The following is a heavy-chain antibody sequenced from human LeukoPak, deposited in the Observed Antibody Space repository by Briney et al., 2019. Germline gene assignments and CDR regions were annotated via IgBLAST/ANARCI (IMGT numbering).Heavy chain of an antibody. D-gene: IGHD6-6*01. Sequence: PSETLSLTCTVSGGSISSYYWSWIRQPPGKGLEWIGYIYYSGSTNYNPSLKSRVTISVDTSKNQFSLKLSSVTAADTAVYYCARDKGTSYLSPFDYWGQGTLVTVSS. CDR3: ARDKGTSYLSPFDY. J-gene: IGHJ4*02. CDR1: GGSISSYY. CDR2: IYYSGST. V-gene: IGHV4-59*01.